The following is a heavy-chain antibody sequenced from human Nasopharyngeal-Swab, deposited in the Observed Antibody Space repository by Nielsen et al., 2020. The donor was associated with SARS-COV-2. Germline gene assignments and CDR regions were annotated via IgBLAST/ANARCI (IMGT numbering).Heavy chain of an antibody. CDR1: GFTFSNYW. Sequence: GGSLRLSCAASGFTFSNYWMNWVRQAPGKGLEWVANIKQDGSEKPYVDSVRGRFTISRDNAKNSVYLQMNSLRAEDTAVYYCARGHNWSFDYWGQGTLVTVSA. CDR3: ARGHNWSFDY. J-gene: IGHJ4*02. D-gene: IGHD1-1*01. V-gene: IGHV3-7*04. CDR2: IKQDGSEK.